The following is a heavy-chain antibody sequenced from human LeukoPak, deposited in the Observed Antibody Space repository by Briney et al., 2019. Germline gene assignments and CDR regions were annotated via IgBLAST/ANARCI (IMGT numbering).Heavy chain of an antibody. CDR3: ARSYCSGGSCYFSYYFDY. Sequence: GESLKISCKGSGYSFTNYWIGWVRQMPGKGLEWMGIIHPGDSDTRYSPSFQGQVTISADKSISTAYLQWSSLKASDTAMYYCARSYCSGGSCYFSYYFDYWGQGTLVTVSS. J-gene: IGHJ4*02. CDR1: GYSFTNYW. CDR2: IHPGDSDT. V-gene: IGHV5-51*01. D-gene: IGHD2-15*01.